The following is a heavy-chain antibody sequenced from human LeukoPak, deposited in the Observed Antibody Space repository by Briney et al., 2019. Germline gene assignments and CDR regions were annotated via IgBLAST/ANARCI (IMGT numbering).Heavy chain of an antibody. CDR3: ARQPPGYDILTGYRSPQYYFDY. J-gene: IGHJ4*02. V-gene: IGHV4-39*01. CDR2: IYYSGST. Sequence: KSSETLSLTCTVSGGSISSSSYYWGWIRQPPGKGLEWIGSIYYSGSTYYNPSLKSRVTISVDTSKNQFSLKLSSVTAADTAVYYCARQPPGYDILTGYRSPQYYFDYWGQGTLVTVSS. CDR1: GGSISSSSYY. D-gene: IGHD3-9*01.